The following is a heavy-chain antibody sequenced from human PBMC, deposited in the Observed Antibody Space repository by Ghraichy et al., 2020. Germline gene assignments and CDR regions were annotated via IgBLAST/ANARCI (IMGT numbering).Heavy chain of an antibody. CDR2: ISYDGSNT. V-gene: IGHV3-30*18. CDR1: GFTFSSYG. J-gene: IGHJ4*02. CDR3: AKESHDDAFDY. Sequence: GGSLRLSCAASGFTFSSYGMHWVRQAPGKGLEWVAVISYDGSNTYYADSVKGRFTISRDNSKNTLYLQMNSLRAEDTAVYYCAKESHDDAFDYWGQGTLVTVSS. D-gene: IGHD1-1*01.